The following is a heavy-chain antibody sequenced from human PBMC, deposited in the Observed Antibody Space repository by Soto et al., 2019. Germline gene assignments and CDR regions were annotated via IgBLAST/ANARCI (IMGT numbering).Heavy chain of an antibody. V-gene: IGHV3-30*18. CDR2: ISYDGSNK. D-gene: IGHD5-12*01. Sequence: PGGSLRLSCAASGFTFSSYGMHWVRQAPGKGLEWVAVISYDGSNKYYADSVKGRFTISRDNSKNTLYLQMNSLRAEDTAVYYCVKLLDSGYDWDFDYWGQGTLVTVSS. CDR1: GFTFSSYG. CDR3: VKLLDSGYDWDFDY. J-gene: IGHJ4*02.